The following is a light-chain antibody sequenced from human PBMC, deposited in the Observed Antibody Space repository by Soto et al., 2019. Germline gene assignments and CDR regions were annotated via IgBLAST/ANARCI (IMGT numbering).Light chain of an antibody. CDR3: CSYATGSVYV. CDR1: SRDVGGYNY. V-gene: IGLV2-14*01. J-gene: IGLJ1*01. Sequence: QSALTQPASVSGSPGQSITISCTGTSRDVGGYNYVSWYQQHPGKVPKLMMFDVSNRPSGVSNRFSASKSGNTASLTISGLQAEDEADYFCCSYATGSVYVFGTGTKVTVL. CDR2: DVS.